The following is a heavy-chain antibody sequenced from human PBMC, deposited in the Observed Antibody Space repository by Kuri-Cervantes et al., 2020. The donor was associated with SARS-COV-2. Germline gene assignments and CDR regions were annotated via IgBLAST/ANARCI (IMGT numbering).Heavy chain of an antibody. CDR3: ARISIWVVAATLFLAYYYYYGMDV. D-gene: IGHD2-15*01. Sequence: GGSLRLSCAASGFTFSSYGMHWVRQAPGKGLEWVAVIWYDGSNKYYADSVKGRFTISRDNAKNTLYLQMNSLRAEDTAVYYCARISIWVVAATLFLAYYYYYGMDVWGQGTTVTVSS. CDR2: IWYDGSNK. J-gene: IGHJ6*02. V-gene: IGHV3-33*01. CDR1: GFTFSSYG.